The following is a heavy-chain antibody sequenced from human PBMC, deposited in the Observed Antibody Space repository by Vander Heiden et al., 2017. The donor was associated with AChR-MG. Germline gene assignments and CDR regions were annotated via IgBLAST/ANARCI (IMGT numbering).Heavy chain of an antibody. CDR3: AKGVPYSGFGQSDY. CDR1: GSPFLNYG. V-gene: IGHV3-30*18. D-gene: IGHD5-12*01. Sequence: QVQLLRSGGRVVQPGRSLRLSCAASGSPFLNYGMHCVSQAPGKGLEWVAVIAYDGSNKYYADPGKGRFTISRDNSKNTLYLQMDSLRTEDTAVYYCAKGVPYSGFGQSDYWGQGTLVTVSS. J-gene: IGHJ4*02. CDR2: IAYDGSNK.